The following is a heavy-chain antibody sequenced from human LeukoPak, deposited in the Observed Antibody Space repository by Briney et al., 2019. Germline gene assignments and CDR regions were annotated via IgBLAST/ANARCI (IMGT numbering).Heavy chain of an antibody. Sequence: SETLTLTCTVSGGSISSYYWSWSRQPPGKGLEWIGYIYYSGSTNYNPSLKSRVTISVDTSKNQFSLKLSSVTAADTAVYYCARDRIGGWFDPWGQGTLVTVSS. D-gene: IGHD2/OR15-2a*01. CDR1: GGSISSYY. J-gene: IGHJ5*02. V-gene: IGHV4-59*01. CDR3: ARDRIGGWFDP. CDR2: IYYSGST.